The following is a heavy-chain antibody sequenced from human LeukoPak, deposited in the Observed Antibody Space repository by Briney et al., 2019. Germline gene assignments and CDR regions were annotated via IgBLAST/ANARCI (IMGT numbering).Heavy chain of an antibody. CDR1: GGSISSYY. CDR2: IYYSGST. Sequence: PSETLSLTCTVSGGSISSYYWSWIRQPPGKGLEWIGYIYYSGSTNYNPSLESRVTISVDTSKNQFSLKLSSVTAADTAVYYCARETPNTDAFDIWGQGTMVTVSS. J-gene: IGHJ3*02. V-gene: IGHV4-59*01. CDR3: ARETPNTDAFDI.